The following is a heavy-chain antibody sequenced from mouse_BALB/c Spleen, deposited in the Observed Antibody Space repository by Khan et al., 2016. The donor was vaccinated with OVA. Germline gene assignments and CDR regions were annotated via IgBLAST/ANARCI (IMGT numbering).Heavy chain of an antibody. CDR1: GYTFTDYY. Sequence: QVRLQQSGAELARPGASVKLSCKASGYTFTDYYINWVKQRTGQGLEWIGEISPGSGDTYYNEKFTGKATMTADKSSSTVYMQLSSRTAEASSVYFWAGRNYFGYPFAYWGQGTLVTVSA. J-gene: IGHJ3*01. CDR2: ISPGSGDT. CDR3: AGRNYFGYPFAY. D-gene: IGHD1-2*01. V-gene: IGHV1-77*01.